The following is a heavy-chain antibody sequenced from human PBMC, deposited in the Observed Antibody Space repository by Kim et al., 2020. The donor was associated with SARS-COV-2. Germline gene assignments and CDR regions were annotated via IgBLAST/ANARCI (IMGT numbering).Heavy chain of an antibody. Sequence: SVKGRFTISRDNAKNSLYLQMNSLRAEDTALYYCAKALGVTLLWFEEPVGSWGQGTLVTVSS. CDR3: AKALGVTLLWFEEPVGS. D-gene: IGHD3-10*01. V-gene: IGHV3-9*01. J-gene: IGHJ5*02.